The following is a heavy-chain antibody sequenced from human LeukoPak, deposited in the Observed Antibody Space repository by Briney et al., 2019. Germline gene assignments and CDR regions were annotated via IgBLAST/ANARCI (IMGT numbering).Heavy chain of an antibody. J-gene: IGHJ6*02. CDR1: GFTFSGYP. V-gene: IGHV3-64*01. CDR3: ASRLDIAGSIEETGVYGMDV. CDR2: ITSNGDRT. Sequence: GSLRLSCTASGFTFSGYPMHWVRQAPGKGLEYVSGITSNGDRTNYANSVRGRFTVSRDNSKNTLYLQMDSLRPEDMAVYYCASRLDIAGSIEETGVYGMDVWGQGTTVTVSS. D-gene: IGHD1-20*01.